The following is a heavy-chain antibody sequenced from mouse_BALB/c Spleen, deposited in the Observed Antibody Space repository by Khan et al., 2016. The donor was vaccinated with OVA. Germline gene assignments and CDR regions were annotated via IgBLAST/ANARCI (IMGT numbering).Heavy chain of an antibody. CDR2: IAPANGNT. CDR1: AFTIKDTY. CDR3: AHASYARRYFEF. J-gene: IGHJ1*01. Sequence: VRLQQSGADLVKPGPSVKLSCTASAFTIKDTYIHWVKQRPEQGLEWIGRIAPANGNTKYDPKFQGKATITADTSSNTSYLQLSSLTSEDAAVFYCAHASYARRYFEFWGEGTTVTVSS. D-gene: IGHD6-1*01. V-gene: IGHV14-3*02.